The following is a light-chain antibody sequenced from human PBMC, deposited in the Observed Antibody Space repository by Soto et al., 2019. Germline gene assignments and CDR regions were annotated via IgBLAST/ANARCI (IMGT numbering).Light chain of an antibody. CDR1: SSDVGGYNF. Sequence: QSVLTQPASVSGPPGQSITISCTGTSSDVGGYNFVSWYQHHPAKAPKLMIYDVSNRPSGVSNRFSGSKSGNTASLTISGLQAEDEAHYYCSSFTSSDTLVVFGGGTKVTVL. J-gene: IGLJ2*01. CDR3: SSFTSSDTLVV. V-gene: IGLV2-14*03. CDR2: DVS.